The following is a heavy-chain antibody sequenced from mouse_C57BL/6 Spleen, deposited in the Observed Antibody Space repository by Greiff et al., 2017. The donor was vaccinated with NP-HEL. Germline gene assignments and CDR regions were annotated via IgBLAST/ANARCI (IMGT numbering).Heavy chain of an antibody. D-gene: IGHD2-1*01. J-gene: IGHJ4*01. CDR1: GYTFTDYN. CDR2: INPNNGGT. Sequence: VQLQQSGPELVKPGASVKIPCKASGYTFTDYNMDWVKQSHGKSLEWIGDINPNNGGTIYNQKFKGKATLTVDKSSSTAYMELRSLTSEDTAVYYCAREDYGNYEGAMDYWGQGTSVTVSS. V-gene: IGHV1-18*01. CDR3: AREDYGNYEGAMDY.